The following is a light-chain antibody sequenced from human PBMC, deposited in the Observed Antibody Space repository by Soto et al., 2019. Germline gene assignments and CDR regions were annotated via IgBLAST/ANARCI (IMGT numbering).Light chain of an antibody. J-gene: IGKJ5*01. CDR1: QSVSSSY. CDR3: QQYGSSIT. CDR2: GAS. Sequence: IVLTQSPGTLSLSPGARATLSCTASQSVSSSYLAWYQQQPGQPPRLLIYGASSRATGIPDSFSGSGSGTDFTLTISRLEPEDFAVYYCQQYGSSITFGQGTRLEIK. V-gene: IGKV3-20*01.